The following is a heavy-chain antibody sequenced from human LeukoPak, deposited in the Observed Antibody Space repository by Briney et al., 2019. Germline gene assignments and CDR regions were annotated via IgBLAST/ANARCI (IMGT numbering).Heavy chain of an antibody. CDR1: GFTFSSYA. CDR3: ARDRPIVGATTADY. CDR2: ISGSGGST. Sequence: GGSLRLSCAASGFTFSSYAMSWVRQAPGKGLEWVSAISGSGGSTYYADSVKGRFTVSRDNAKNSLYLQMNSLRAEDTAVYYCARDRPIVGATTADYWGQGTLVTVSS. D-gene: IGHD1-26*01. V-gene: IGHV3-23*01. J-gene: IGHJ4*02.